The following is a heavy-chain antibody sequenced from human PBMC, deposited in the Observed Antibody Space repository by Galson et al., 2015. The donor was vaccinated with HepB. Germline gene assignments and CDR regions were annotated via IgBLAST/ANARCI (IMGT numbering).Heavy chain of an antibody. CDR1: GYSFTSYW. D-gene: IGHD2-2*01. CDR2: IDPSDSYT. CDR3: ARVFDCSSTSCYAKGVGAMDV. V-gene: IGHV5-10-1*01. J-gene: IGHJ6*02. Sequence: SGAEVKKPGESLRISCKGSGYSFTSYWISWVRQMPGKGLEWMGRIDPSDSYTNYSPSFQGHVTISADKSISTAYLQWSSLKASDTAMYYCARVFDCSSTSCYAKGVGAMDVWGQGTTGTVSS.